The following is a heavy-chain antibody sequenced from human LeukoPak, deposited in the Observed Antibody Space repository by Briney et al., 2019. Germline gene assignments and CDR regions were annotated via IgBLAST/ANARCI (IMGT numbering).Heavy chain of an antibody. V-gene: IGHV3-33*06. J-gene: IGHJ4*02. CDR1: GFTFSSYG. Sequence: PGRSLRLSCAASGFTFSSYGMHWVRQAPGKGLEWVAVIWYDGSNKYYADSVKGRFTISRDNSKNTLYLQMNSLRAEDTAVYYCAKDQGDSSGYYLQNYFDYWGQGTLVTVSS. CDR2: IWYDGSNK. D-gene: IGHD3-22*01. CDR3: AKDQGDSSGYYLQNYFDY.